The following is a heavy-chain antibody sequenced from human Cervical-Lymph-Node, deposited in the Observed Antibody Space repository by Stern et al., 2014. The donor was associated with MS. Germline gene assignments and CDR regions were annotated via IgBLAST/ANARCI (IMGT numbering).Heavy chain of an antibody. D-gene: IGHD5-18*01. J-gene: IGHJ4*02. CDR2: INPNSGGT. Sequence: VQLVQSGAEVKKPGASVKVSCKASGYTFTDYYLHWVRQAPGQGLEWMGRINPNSGGTNYAQKFQGRVTMTRDTALSTAYMELSRLRSDDTAVYFCAISVNTAMILFDKWGQGPLVTVSS. CDR1: GYTFTDYY. V-gene: IGHV1-2*06. CDR3: AISVNTAMILFDK.